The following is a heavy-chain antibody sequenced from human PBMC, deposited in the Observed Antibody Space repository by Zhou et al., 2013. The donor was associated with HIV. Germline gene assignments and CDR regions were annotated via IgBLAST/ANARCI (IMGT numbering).Heavy chain of an antibody. Sequence: QVQLVQSGAEVKKPGSSVKVSCKASGGTFSNYAISWVRQAPGQGLEWMGRIIPILAMPNYAQDFQGRVTITADKSTSTVYMELSSLRSEDTAVYYCARGLGTGEPEDWYFDLWGRGTLVTVSS. CDR1: GGTFSNYA. J-gene: IGHJ2*01. CDR3: ARGLGTGEPEDWYFDL. D-gene: IGHD7-27*01. CDR2: IIPILAMP. V-gene: IGHV1-69*04.